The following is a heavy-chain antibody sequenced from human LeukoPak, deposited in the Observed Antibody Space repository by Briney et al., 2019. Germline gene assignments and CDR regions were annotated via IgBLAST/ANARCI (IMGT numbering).Heavy chain of an antibody. CDR3: AKFNNYDLNY. V-gene: IGHV3-7*01. J-gene: IGHJ4*02. Sequence: GGSLRLSCAASGFTFSSYWMSWVRQAPGKGLEWVAKLNKDGNEEYFVDSVKGRFTISRDNAKNSLYLQMNSLKAEDTAVYYCAKFNNYDLNYWGQGTLVTVSS. CDR2: LNKDGNEE. CDR1: GFTFSSYW. D-gene: IGHD4-11*01.